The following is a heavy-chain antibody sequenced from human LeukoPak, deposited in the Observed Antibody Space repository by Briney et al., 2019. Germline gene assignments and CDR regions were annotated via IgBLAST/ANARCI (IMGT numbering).Heavy chain of an antibody. D-gene: IGHD6-13*01. V-gene: IGHV3-23*01. J-gene: IGHJ6*02. CDR2: ISGNGGST. CDR3: AKPPPSSYYYYYGMDV. CDR1: GFTFSSCA. Sequence: GGSLRLSCAASGFTFSSCAMSWVRQAPGKGLEWVSAISGNGGSTYADSVKGRFTISRDISKNTLYLQMNSLRAEDTAVYYCAKPPPSSYYYYYGMDVWGQGTTVTVSS.